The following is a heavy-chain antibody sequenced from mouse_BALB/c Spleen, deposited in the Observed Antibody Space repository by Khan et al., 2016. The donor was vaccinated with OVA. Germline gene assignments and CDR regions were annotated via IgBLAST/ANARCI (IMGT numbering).Heavy chain of an antibody. Sequence: EVQLQESGPGLVKPSQSLSLTCTVTGYSITSDYAWNWIRQFPGNKLEWMGYISYSGSPSYNPSLKSRISITRDTSKNHFFLQLNSVTTEETATDYCARRGDGYYGAMDYWGQGTSVTVSS. V-gene: IGHV3-2*02. J-gene: IGHJ4*01. CDR3: ARRGDGYYGAMDY. CDR2: ISYSGSP. CDR1: GYSITSDYA. D-gene: IGHD2-3*01.